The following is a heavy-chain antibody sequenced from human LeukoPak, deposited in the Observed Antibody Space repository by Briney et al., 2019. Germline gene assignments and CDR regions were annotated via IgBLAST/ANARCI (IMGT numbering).Heavy chain of an antibody. CDR2: INPNSGGT. D-gene: IGHD3-16*01. Sequence: GASVKVSCKASGYTFTGYYMHWVRQAPGQGLEWMGWINPNSGGTNYAQKFQGRVTMTRDTSISTAYMELSRLRSDDTAMYYCATGHLGPRTALDYWGQGTLVTVSS. CDR1: GYTFTGYY. CDR3: ATGHLGPRTALDY. J-gene: IGHJ4*02. V-gene: IGHV1-2*02.